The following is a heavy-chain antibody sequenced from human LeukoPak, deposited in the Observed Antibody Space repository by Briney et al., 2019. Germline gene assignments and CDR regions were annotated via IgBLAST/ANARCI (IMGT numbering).Heavy chain of an antibody. V-gene: IGHV4-39*07. CDR3: ARVAAAGNYYFDY. CDR2: IYYSGST. Sequence: SETLSLTCTVSGGSISSYYWGWIRQPPGKGLEWIGSIYYSGSTYYNPSLKSRVTISIDTSKNQFSLKLSSVTAADTAVYFCARVAAAGNYYFDYWGQGTLVTVSS. CDR1: GGSISSYY. J-gene: IGHJ4*02. D-gene: IGHD6-13*01.